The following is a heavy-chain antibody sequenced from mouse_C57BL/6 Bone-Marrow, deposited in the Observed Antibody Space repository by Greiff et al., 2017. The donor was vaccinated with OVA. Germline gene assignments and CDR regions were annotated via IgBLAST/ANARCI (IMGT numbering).Heavy chain of an antibody. CDR3: GRVRYGYGGGLGY. Sequence: VQLQQPGAELVKPGASVKLSCKASGYTFTSYWMHWVKQRPGQGLEWIGMIHPNSGSTNYNEKLKSKATLTVDKSSSTANMQLSSLTSEDSAVYERGRVRYGYGGGLGYWGEGTLVTVA. CDR1: GYTFTSYW. V-gene: IGHV1-64*01. CDR2: IHPNSGST. D-gene: IGHD2-2*01. J-gene: IGHJ3*01.